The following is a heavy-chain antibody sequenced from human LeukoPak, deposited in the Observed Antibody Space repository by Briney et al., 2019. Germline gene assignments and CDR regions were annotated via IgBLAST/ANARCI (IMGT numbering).Heavy chain of an antibody. V-gene: IGHV1-58*02. CDR1: GFTFTSSA. Sequence: PVKASCKASGFTFTSSAMQWVRHARGHRLRWRGCIVVGSGNTNYEQKFQERVTITRDMSTSTAYMELSSLRSEDTAVYYCAAGDIVGGVISSYEYWGQGTLVTVSS. D-gene: IGHD3-16*01. CDR3: AAGDIVGGVISSYEY. J-gene: IGHJ4*02. CDR2: IVVGSGNT.